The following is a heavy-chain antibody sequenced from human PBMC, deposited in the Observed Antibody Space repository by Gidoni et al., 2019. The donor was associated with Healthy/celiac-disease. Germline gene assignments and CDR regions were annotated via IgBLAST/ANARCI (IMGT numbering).Heavy chain of an antibody. Sequence: QVQLVQSGAEVKKPGASVKVSCKASGYTFTGYYMHWVRQAPGQGLEGMGWINPNSGGTNYAQKFQGWVTMTRDTSISTAYMELSRLRSDDTAVYYCARDSSSEGNAFDIWGQGTMVTVSS. CDR3: ARDSSSEGNAFDI. CDR2: INPNSGGT. V-gene: IGHV1-2*04. J-gene: IGHJ3*02. CDR1: GYTFTGYY.